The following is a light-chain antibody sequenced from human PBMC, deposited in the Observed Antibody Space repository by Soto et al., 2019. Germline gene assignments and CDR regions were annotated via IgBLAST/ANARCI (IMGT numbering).Light chain of an antibody. CDR3: QVWDRPTELV. CDR1: DIETKS. V-gene: IGLV3-21*01. CDR2: FDS. Sequence: SYELTQPPSVSVAPGKTAIITCGGNDIETKSVHWYQQKAGQAPLLVMSFDSDRPSGIPERFSGSNSGNTASLTITRAEAGDEADYYCQVWDRPTELVFGGGTKLTVL. J-gene: IGLJ2*01.